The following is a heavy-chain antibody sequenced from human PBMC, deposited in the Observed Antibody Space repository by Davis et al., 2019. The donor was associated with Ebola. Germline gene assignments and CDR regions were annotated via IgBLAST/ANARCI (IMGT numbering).Heavy chain of an antibody. CDR2: IKGVNGKT. V-gene: IGHV1-3*01. CDR1: GYSFTNYA. CDR3: ARDPEANIGDVGTPMF. D-gene: IGHD3-10*02. Sequence: AASVKVSCKASGYSFTNYAMQWVRQAPGQSLEWIGWIKGVNGKTKYSQKFQGRVTLTRDTSATIGYMQLSGLKSEDTAVYYCARDPEANIGDVGTPMFWGQGTLVSVSS. J-gene: IGHJ4*02.